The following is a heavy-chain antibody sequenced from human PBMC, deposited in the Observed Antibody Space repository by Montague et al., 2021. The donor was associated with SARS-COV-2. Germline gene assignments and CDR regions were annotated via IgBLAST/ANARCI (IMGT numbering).Heavy chain of an antibody. CDR1: GTSITSYY. D-gene: IGHD3-10*01. J-gene: IGHJ6*02. CDR2: ISESGSM. Sequence: SETLSLTCSVSGTSITSYYWNWIRQPPGKGLEWIGYISESGSMNXSPSLKSRVIMSVDTSKNQMSLKLTSVTAADTAVYYCARGCLSYFGAGSHCYGMDVWGQGTTVTVSS. V-gene: IGHV4-59*01. CDR3: ARGCLSYFGAGSHCYGMDV.